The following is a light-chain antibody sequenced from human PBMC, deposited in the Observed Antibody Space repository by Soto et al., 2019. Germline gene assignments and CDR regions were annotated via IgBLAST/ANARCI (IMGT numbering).Light chain of an antibody. CDR2: GAS. CDR1: QSVSNN. Sequence: EIVLTQSPGTLSLSPGERATLSCRASQSVSNNLAWIQQKPGQTPRLLMYGASSRATGIPDRFSGSGSGTRFTLPTSRLEPEDFAIYCCQQYGGSPFTFGPGTKGEI. V-gene: IGKV3-20*01. CDR3: QQYGGSPFT. J-gene: IGKJ3*01.